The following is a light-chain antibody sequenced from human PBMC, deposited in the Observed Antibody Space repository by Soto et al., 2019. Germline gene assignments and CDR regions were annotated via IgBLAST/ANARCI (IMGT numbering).Light chain of an antibody. CDR2: EVT. J-gene: IGLJ3*02. V-gene: IGLV2-8*01. CDR3: SSYAASNNFYFV. Sequence: QSALTQPPSASGSPGQSVTISCTGTSSDVGGYNYVSWYQQYPGRAPKLMIYEVTKRPSGVPDRCSGSKSGNTASLTVSGLQAEDEADYCCSSYAASNNFYFVFGGGTKLTVL. CDR1: SSDVGGYNY.